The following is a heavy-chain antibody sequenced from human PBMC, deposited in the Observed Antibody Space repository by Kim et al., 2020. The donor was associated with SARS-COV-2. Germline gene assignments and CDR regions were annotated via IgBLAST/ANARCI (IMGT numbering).Heavy chain of an antibody. J-gene: IGHJ6*02. D-gene: IGHD3-3*02. CDR3: ARDLRRDSSILVDYYYYYGMDV. V-gene: IGHV3-74*01. CDR1: GFTFSSYW. Sequence: GGSLRLSCAASGFTFSSYWMHWVRQAPGKGLVWVSRINSDGSSTSYADSVKGRFTISRDNAKNTLYLQMNSLRAEDTAVYYCARDLRRDSSILVDYYYYYGMDVWGQGTTVTVSS. CDR2: INSDGSST.